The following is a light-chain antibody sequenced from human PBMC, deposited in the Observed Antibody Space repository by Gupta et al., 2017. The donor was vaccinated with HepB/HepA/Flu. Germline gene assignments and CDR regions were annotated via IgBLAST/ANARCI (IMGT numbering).Light chain of an antibody. V-gene: IGKV1-39*01. CDR1: QNMNNF. Sequence: IQLTQSPSSLSASVGDSVTITCRASQNMNNFLHWYQQKPGEAPKLLIYASSWLQSGVPSRFSCSGYGTDFTLTINRLQPEDFATYYCQQSYSTPITFGGGTKVEIK. CDR3: QQSYSTPIT. J-gene: IGKJ4*01. CDR2: ASS.